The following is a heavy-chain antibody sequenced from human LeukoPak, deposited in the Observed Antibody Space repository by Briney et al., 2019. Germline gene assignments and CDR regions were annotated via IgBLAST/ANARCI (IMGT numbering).Heavy chain of an antibody. CDR2: ISSSSSYI. CDR1: GFTFSSYS. D-gene: IGHD3-16*01. Sequence: GGSLRLSRAASGFTFSSYSMNWVRQAPGKGLEWVSSISSSSSYIYYADSVKGRFTISRDNAKNSLYLQMNSLRAEDTAVYYCARGRGSAFDIWGQGTMVTVSS. J-gene: IGHJ3*02. V-gene: IGHV3-21*01. CDR3: ARGRGSAFDI.